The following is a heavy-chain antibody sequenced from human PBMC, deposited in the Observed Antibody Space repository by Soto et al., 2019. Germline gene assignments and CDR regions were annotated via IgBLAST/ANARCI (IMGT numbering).Heavy chain of an antibody. D-gene: IGHD2-21*01. J-gene: IGHJ4*02. Sequence: SETLSLTCAVSGGSISSGGYSWSWIRQPPGKGLECIGYIYHSVSTYYNPSLKSRVTISVDRSKNQFSLKLSSVTAADTAVYYCARGPPLLWWSQGTLVTVS. V-gene: IGHV4-30-2*01. CDR3: ARGPPLLW. CDR2: IYHSVST. CDR1: GGSISSGGYS.